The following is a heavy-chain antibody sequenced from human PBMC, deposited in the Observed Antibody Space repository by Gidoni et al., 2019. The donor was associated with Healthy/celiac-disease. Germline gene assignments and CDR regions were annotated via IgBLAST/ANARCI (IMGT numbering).Heavy chain of an antibody. J-gene: IGHJ6*02. D-gene: IGHD3-10*01. CDR3: AREPYYYGSGRGGVYYHYGMDV. Sequence: EVQLVESGGGLVKPGGSLRRSCAASGFTFSSYSMTWVRQAPGKGLEWVSSISSSSSYIYYADSVKGRFTISRDNAKNSLYLQMNSLRAEDTAVYYCAREPYYYGSGRGGVYYHYGMDVWGQGTTVTVSS. CDR1: GFTFSSYS. CDR2: ISSSSSYI. V-gene: IGHV3-21*01.